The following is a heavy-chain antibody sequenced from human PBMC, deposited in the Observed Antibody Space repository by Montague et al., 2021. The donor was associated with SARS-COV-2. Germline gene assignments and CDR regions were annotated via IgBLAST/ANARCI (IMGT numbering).Heavy chain of an antibody. V-gene: IGHV6-1*01. CDR3: ARIPVGSKYYFDF. D-gene: IGHD2-2*01. CDR1: GDSVSSNIAT. CDR2: TYYRSKWYN. J-gene: IGHJ4*02. Sequence: CAISGDSVSSNIATWNWIRQSPSRGLEWLGRTYYRSKWYNDYAVSVKSRITIDPDTSKHQFPLHLNSVTPEDTAVYYCARIPVGSKYYFDFWGQGTLVTVSS.